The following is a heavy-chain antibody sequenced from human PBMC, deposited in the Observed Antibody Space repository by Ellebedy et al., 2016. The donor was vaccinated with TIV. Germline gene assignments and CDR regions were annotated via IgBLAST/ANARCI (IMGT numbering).Heavy chain of an antibody. V-gene: IGHV1-18*01. D-gene: IGHD3-9*01. CDR2: IRAYNGNT. Sequence: AASVNVSCKASGYSFTHYAISWARQAPGQGLEWLGWIRAYNGNTNYAQKMQGRVTMNIDTSTSTAYMEVRSLTSDDTAVYYCAAPSQANYDILTGPDFYYHGLDVWGQGTAVTVSS. CDR3: AAPSQANYDILTGPDFYYHGLDV. CDR1: GYSFTHYA. J-gene: IGHJ6*02.